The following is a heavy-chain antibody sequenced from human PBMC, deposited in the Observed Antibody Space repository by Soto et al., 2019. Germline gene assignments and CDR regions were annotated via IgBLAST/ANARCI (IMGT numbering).Heavy chain of an antibody. CDR3: AREVEVHTAVFGF. V-gene: IGHV1-69*01. CDR1: GGTFNNYA. CDR2: ISPMFGKA. D-gene: IGHD6-13*01. Sequence: QVQLVQSGAEVKRPGSSVKVSCKASGGTFNNYAINWVRQVPGQGLEWMGDISPMFGKANYAQKFQGRVKITADDSTATAYLELSSLRSEDTALYYCAREVEVHTAVFGFWGQGYLVTVSS. J-gene: IGHJ4*02.